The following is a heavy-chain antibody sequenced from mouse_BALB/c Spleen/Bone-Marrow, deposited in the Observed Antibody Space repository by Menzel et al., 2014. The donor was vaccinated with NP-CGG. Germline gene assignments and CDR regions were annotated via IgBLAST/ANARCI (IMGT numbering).Heavy chain of an antibody. CDR1: GYTFTSYW. V-gene: IGHV1-7*01. J-gene: IGHJ2*01. CDR2: INPSTGYT. Sequence: QVQLQQSGAELAKPGASVKMSCKASGYTFTSYWMHWVKQRPGQGLEWIGYINPSTGYTEYNQKFKDKATLTANKSSSTAYMQLSSLTSEGSAVYYCASTTVVDYWGQGTTLTVSS. CDR3: ASTTVVDY. D-gene: IGHD1-1*01.